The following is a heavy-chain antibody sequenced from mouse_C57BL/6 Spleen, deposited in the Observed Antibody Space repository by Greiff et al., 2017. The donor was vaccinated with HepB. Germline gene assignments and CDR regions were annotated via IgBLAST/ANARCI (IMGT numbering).Heavy chain of an antibody. CDR2: INPNYGTT. CDR3: ARKGYYGSSYAMDY. CDR1: GYSFTDYN. D-gene: IGHD1-1*01. J-gene: IGHJ4*01. V-gene: IGHV1-39*01. Sequence: EVKLQESGPELVKPGASVKISCKASGYSFTDYNMNWVKQSNGKSLEWIGVINPNYGTTSYNQKFKGKATLTVDQSSSTAYMQLNSLTSEDSAVYYCARKGYYGSSYAMDYWGQGTSVTVSS.